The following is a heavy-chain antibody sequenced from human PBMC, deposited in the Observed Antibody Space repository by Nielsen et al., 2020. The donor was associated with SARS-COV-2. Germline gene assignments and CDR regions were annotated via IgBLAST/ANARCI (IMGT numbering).Heavy chain of an antibody. CDR2: INWNGGRT. CDR1: GFTVSSNY. D-gene: IGHD6-19*01. CDR3: ARGWLAAPYYYGMDL. J-gene: IGHJ6*02. V-gene: IGHV3-20*04. Sequence: GESLKISCAASGFTVSSNYMSWVRQAPGKGLEWVSGINWNGGRTGYADSVKGRFTISRDNAKSSLYLQMNSLRAEDTAFYYCARGWLAAPYYYGMDLWGQGNTVTVSS.